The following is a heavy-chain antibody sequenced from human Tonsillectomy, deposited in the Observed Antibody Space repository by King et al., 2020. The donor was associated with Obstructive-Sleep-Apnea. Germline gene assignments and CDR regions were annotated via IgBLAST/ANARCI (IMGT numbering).Heavy chain of an antibody. CDR3: ARGGGQWTYYYYYGMDV. Sequence: DEQLVQSGGGLVQPGGSLRLSCAASGFTFSSYSMNWVRQAPGKGLEWVSYISSSSSTIYYADSVKGRFTISRDNAKNSLYLQMNSLRAEDTAVYYCARGGGQWTYYYYYGMDVWGQGTTVTVSS. CDR1: GFTFSSYS. CDR2: ISSSSSTI. J-gene: IGHJ6*02. D-gene: IGHD6-19*01. V-gene: IGHV3-48*04.